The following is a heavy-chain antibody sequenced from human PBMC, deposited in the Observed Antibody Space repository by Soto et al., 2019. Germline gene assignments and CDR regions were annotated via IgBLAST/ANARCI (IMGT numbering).Heavy chain of an antibody. J-gene: IGHJ4*02. D-gene: IGHD3-10*01. CDR2: ISGSGGST. Sequence: GSLRLSCGASWINRSSHDMSRLRTAPGKGLEWVSAISGSGGSTYYADSVKGRFSISRDNSKNTLYLQMNSLRAEDTAVYYCADDLVRGVIRPDYWGQGTLVTVSS. CDR3: ADDLVRGVIRPDY. V-gene: IGHV3-23*01. CDR1: WINRSSHD.